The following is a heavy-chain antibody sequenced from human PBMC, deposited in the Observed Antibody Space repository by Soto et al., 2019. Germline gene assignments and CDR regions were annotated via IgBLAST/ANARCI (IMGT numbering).Heavy chain of an antibody. CDR3: ARRIATFRRGAFDI. V-gene: IGHV3-48*01. J-gene: IGHJ3*02. CDR1: GFTFSTYN. D-gene: IGHD6-13*01. CDR2: ISSSSGTI. Sequence: GGSLRLSCAASGFTFSTYNMNWVRQAPGKGLEWVSFISSSSGTIYYADSVKGRFTISRDNAQNSLYLQMNSLRAEDAAVYYCARRIATFRRGAFDIWGLGTMVTVSS.